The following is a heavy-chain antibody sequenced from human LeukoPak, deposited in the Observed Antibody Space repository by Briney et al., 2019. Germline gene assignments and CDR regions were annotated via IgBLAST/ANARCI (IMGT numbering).Heavy chain of an antibody. Sequence: SETLSLTCTFSGGSISSYYWSWIRQPPGKGLEWIGYIYYSGSTNYNPSLKSRVTISVDTSKNQSSLKLSSVTAADTAVYYCARADIVKGCAFDIWGQGTMVTVSS. CDR2: IYYSGST. V-gene: IGHV4-59*01. CDR1: GGSISSYY. D-gene: IGHD2-15*01. J-gene: IGHJ3*02. CDR3: ARADIVKGCAFDI.